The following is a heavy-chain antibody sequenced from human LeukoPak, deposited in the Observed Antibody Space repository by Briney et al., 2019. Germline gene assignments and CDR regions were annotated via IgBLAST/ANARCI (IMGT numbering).Heavy chain of an antibody. D-gene: IGHD1-1*01. CDR3: AWGPSWNDGSFDY. J-gene: IGHJ4*02. CDR1: GGSISSGGYS. V-gene: IGHV4-30-2*01. Sequence: SETLSLTCAVSGGSISSGGYSWSWIRQPPGKGLEWIGYIYHSGSTYYNPSLKSRVTISVDRSKNQSSLKLSSVTAADTAVYYCAWGPSWNDGSFDYWGQGTLVTVSS. CDR2: IYHSGST.